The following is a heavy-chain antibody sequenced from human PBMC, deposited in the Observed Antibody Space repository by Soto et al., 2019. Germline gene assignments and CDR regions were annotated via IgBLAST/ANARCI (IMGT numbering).Heavy chain of an antibody. CDR1: GGTFSSYA. D-gene: IGHD6-13*01. J-gene: IGHJ4*02. Sequence: QVQLVQSGAEVKKPGFSVKVSCKASGGTFSSYAISWVRQAPGQGHEWMGGIMPTFGRANYAQKVQGRVTITAYESTSTAYMELRSLRSEDPAVYYFARIAEPTNYYFDSWGQGTLVTVS. CDR3: ARIAEPTNYYFDS. CDR2: IMPTFGRA. V-gene: IGHV1-69*01.